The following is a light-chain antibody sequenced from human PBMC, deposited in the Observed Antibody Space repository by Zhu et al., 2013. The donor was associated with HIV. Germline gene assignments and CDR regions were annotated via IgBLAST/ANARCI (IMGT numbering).Light chain of an antibody. CDR2: DAS. Sequence: IQLTQSPSSLPASVGDTVTITCRASQGIGTALAWYQQKPGKAPNLLIYDASTLEGGVSPRFRGNKSGTDFTLTITSLQPEDFATYYCHQYYGYPQTFGQGTKVEIK. CDR3: HQYYGYPQT. J-gene: IGKJ1*01. CDR1: QGIGTA. V-gene: IGKV1-13*02.